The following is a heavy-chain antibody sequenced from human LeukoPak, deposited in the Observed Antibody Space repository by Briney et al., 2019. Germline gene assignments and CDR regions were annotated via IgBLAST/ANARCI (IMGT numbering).Heavy chain of an antibody. D-gene: IGHD3-10*01. Sequence: SETLSLTCTVSGGSISSSSYYWGWIRQPPGKGLEWIGSIYYSGCTYYNPSLKSRVTISVDTSKNQFSLKLNSVTAADTAVFYCAANSADYNTLGSSYKVWGQGTLVTVSS. CDR2: IYYSGCT. J-gene: IGHJ4*02. V-gene: IGHV4-39*01. CDR1: GGSISSSSYY. CDR3: AANSADYNTLGSSYKV.